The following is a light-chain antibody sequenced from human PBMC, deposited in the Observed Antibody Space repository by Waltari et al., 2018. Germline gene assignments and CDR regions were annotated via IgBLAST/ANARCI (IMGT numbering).Light chain of an antibody. Sequence: QSVLTQPPSASGTPGQRVTISCSGCRSTIGSTPVQWYQHLPGTAPKLLIYLNDQRPSGVPDRFSGSKSGTSASLAISGLQSEDEVDYFCATWDENINGPLFGGGTKVTVL. CDR3: ATWDENINGPL. CDR2: LND. J-gene: IGLJ3*02. CDR1: RSTIGSTP. V-gene: IGLV1-44*01.